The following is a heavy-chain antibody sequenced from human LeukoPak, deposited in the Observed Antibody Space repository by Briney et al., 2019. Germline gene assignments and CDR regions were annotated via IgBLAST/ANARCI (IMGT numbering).Heavy chain of an antibody. J-gene: IGHJ3*02. Sequence: SVKVSCKASGVTFGSYDFTFTSYAISWVRQAPGQGLEWMGGIIPIYGRANYPQKFQGRVTITADESTRTVTMQLSSLRFEDTAVYYCAGFFYDNSNDAFDIWGQGTVVTVS. CDR1: GVTFGSYDFTFTSYA. V-gene: IGHV1-69*01. CDR2: IIPIYGRA. D-gene: IGHD3-22*01. CDR3: AGFFYDNSNDAFDI.